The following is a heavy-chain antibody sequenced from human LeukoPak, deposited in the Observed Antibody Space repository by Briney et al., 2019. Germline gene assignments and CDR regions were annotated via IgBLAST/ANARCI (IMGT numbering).Heavy chain of an antibody. V-gene: IGHV4-61*02. D-gene: IGHD6-19*01. Sequence: SETLSLTCTVSGASISSGSYYWSWIRQPAGRGLEWIARISSGGSPNYNPSLQSRVTISVDTSKNQFSLELSSMTAADTAVYYCARDLAQWPSYWFDPWGQGTLVIVSS. CDR3: ARDLAQWPSYWFDP. CDR2: ISSGGSP. J-gene: IGHJ5*02. CDR1: GASISSGSYY.